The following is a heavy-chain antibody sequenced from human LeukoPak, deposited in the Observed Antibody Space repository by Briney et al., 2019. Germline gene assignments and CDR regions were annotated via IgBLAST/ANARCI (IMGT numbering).Heavy chain of an antibody. Sequence: GGSLRLSCAASGFTFSSYVMSWVRQAPGKGLEWVSAISGSGGSTYYTDSVKGRFTISRDNSKNTLYVQMNSLSAEDTAVYYCAKDGGYSYGYELHGMDVWGQGTTVTVSS. V-gene: IGHV3-23*01. CDR2: ISGSGGST. J-gene: IGHJ6*02. CDR1: GFTFSSYV. CDR3: AKDGGYSYGYELHGMDV. D-gene: IGHD5-18*01.